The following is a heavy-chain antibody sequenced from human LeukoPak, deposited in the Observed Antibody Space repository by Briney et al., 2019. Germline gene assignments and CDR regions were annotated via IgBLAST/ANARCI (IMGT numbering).Heavy chain of an antibody. Sequence: GGSLRLSCAASGFTFSGSAMHWVRQASGKGLEWVGRIRSKANSYATAYAAPVKGRFTISRDDSKNTAYLQMNSLKTEDTAVYYCTSPAVVVAAHWGQGTLVTVSS. CDR1: GFTFSGSA. D-gene: IGHD2-15*01. CDR2: IRSKANSYAT. J-gene: IGHJ4*02. CDR3: TSPAVVVAAH. V-gene: IGHV3-73*01.